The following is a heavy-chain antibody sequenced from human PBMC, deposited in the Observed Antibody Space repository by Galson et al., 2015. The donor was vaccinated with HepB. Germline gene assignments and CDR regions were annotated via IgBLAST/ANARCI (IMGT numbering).Heavy chain of an antibody. Sequence: SLRLSCAASRFSFNSCAMNWVRQAPGRGLEWLALISHDVSNEYYADSVKGRFTISRDKSRDTLYLQMNSLRVEDTAVYYCARGPAFVGTSPDIMMYDYGMDVCRQGTTVTVSS. CDR2: ISHDVSNE. J-gene: IGHJ6*02. V-gene: IGHV3-30*04. CDR1: RFSFNSCA. D-gene: IGHD3-16*01. CDR3: ARGPAFVGTSPDIMMYDYGMDV.